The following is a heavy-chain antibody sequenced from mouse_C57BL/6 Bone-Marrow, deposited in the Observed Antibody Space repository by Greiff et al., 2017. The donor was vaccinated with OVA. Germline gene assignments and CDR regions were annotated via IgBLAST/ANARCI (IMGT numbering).Heavy chain of an antibody. Sequence: VQLQQSGPGLVQPSQSLSITCTASGFSLTSYGVHWVRQSPGKGLEWLGVIWRGGSTDYNAAFMSRLSITKDNAKGQVFFKMNSLQADDTAIDYCAKRETTVVDYYAMDYWGQGTSVTVSS. CDR3: AKRETTVVDYYAMDY. CDR2: IWRGGST. J-gene: IGHJ4*01. CDR1: GFSLTSYG. V-gene: IGHV2-5*01. D-gene: IGHD1-1*01.